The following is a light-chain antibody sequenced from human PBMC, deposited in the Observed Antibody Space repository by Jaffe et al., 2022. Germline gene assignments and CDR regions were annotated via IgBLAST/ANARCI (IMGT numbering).Light chain of an antibody. J-gene: IGKJ2*03. CDR3: MQALQTKG. Sequence: DIVMTQSPLSLPVTPGEPASISCRSSQSLLHSNGYNYLDWYLQKPGQSPQLLIYLGSNRASGVPDRFSGSGSGTDFTLKISRVEAEDVGVYYCMQALQTKGFGQGTKLEIK. CDR2: LGS. V-gene: IGKV2-28*01. CDR1: QSLLHSNGYNY.